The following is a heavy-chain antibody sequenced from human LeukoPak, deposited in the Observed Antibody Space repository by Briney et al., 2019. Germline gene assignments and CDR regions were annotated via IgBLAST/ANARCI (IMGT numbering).Heavy chain of an antibody. CDR1: GGSISSSSYY. V-gene: IGHV4-61*05. CDR2: IYYSGST. J-gene: IGHJ6*03. D-gene: IGHD3-10*01. Sequence: SETLSLTCTVSGGSISSSSYYWGWIRQPPGKGLEWIGYIYYSGSTNYNPSLKSRVTISVDTSKNQFSLKLSSVTAADTAVYYCARVRSGSGSFYYYYYYMDVWGKGTTVTVSS. CDR3: ARVRSGSGSFYYYYYYMDV.